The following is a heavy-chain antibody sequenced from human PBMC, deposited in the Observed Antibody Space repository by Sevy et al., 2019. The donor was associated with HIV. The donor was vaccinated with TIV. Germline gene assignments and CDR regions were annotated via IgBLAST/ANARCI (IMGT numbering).Heavy chain of an antibody. J-gene: IGHJ4*02. CDR3: TKDMSFYYGSGTYFDY. CDR1: GFTFKDYA. Sequence: GGSLRLSCVVSGFTFKDYAMHWVRQAPGKGLEWVSGISWNSVRIDYADSVKGRFTISRDNAKNSLYLQMNSLRPEDTAFCYCTKDMSFYYGSGTYFDYWGQGVPVTVSS. V-gene: IGHV3-9*01. D-gene: IGHD3-10*01. CDR2: ISWNSVRI.